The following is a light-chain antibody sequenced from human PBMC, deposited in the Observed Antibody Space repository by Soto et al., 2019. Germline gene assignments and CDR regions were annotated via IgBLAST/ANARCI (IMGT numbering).Light chain of an antibody. J-gene: IGLJ1*01. Sequence: QSALTQPASVSGSPGQSIAISCTGTSSDVGGYDYVSWYQQLPGKAPKLMIYDVNNRPSGVSNRFSGSKSGNTASLTISGLQAEDAAYYYCSSSPSSSTHVFGTGTKVTVL. CDR3: SSSPSSSTHV. CDR2: DVN. V-gene: IGLV2-14*03. CDR1: SSDVGGYDY.